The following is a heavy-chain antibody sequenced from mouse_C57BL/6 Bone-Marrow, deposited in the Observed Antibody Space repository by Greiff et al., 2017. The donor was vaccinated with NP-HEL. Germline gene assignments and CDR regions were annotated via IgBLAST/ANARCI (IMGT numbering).Heavy chain of an antibody. J-gene: IGHJ2*01. D-gene: IGHD2-3*01. CDR1: GYTFTSYW. CDR3: ARLGVYDGYYVPFDY. CDR2: INPSNGGT. Sequence: QVQLKQPGTELVKPGASVKLSCKASGYTFTSYWMHWVKQRPGQGLEWIGNINPSNGGTNYNEKFKSKATLTVYKSSSTAYMQLSSLTSEDSAVYYCARLGVYDGYYVPFDYWGQGTTLTVSS. V-gene: IGHV1-53*01.